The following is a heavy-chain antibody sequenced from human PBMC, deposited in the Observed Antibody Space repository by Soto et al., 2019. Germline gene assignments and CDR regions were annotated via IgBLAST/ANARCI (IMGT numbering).Heavy chain of an antibody. CDR2: MSGNSGSI. D-gene: IGHD3-10*01. Sequence: SLSLSCAASGFTFDHYAMHWVRQAPGKGLEWVSGMSGNSGSIGYADSVKGRFTLSRDNAKNSLYLQMNSLRAEDTALYYCAKGGANYYGSGGWDYWGQGTPVTVSS. CDR1: GFTFDHYA. CDR3: AKGGANYYGSGGWDY. V-gene: IGHV3-9*01. J-gene: IGHJ4*02.